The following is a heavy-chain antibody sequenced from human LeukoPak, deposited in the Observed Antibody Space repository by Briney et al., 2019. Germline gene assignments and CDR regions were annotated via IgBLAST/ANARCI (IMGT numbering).Heavy chain of an antibody. CDR2: ISNDGNNK. CDR3: ARPSKTGYHFDAFDM. CDR1: GFTFSNYA. D-gene: IGHD3-9*01. Sequence: PGGSLRLSCAASGFTFSNYAMHWVRQAPGKGLEWVAVISNDGNNKYYGDSVKGRFTISRDNSKNTLYVQMNSLRAEDTAVYFCARPSKTGYHFDAFDMWAKGQRSPSLQ. J-gene: IGHJ3*02. V-gene: IGHV3-30*04.